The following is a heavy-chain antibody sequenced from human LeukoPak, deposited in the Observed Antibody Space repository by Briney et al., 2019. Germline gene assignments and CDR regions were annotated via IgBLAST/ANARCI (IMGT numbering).Heavy chain of an antibody. D-gene: IGHD3-22*01. CDR2: ISAYNGYT. V-gene: IGHV1-18*01. CDR1: GSGYSFTSYG. Sequence: ASVKVSCKASGSGYSFTSYGISWVRQAPGQGLEWMGWISAYNGYTNYAQKLQGRVTMTTDTSTSTAYMELRSLRSDDTAVYYCARGDLTYYYDSSGYYSLDYWGQGTLVTVSS. CDR3: ARGDLTYYYDSSGYYSLDY. J-gene: IGHJ4*02.